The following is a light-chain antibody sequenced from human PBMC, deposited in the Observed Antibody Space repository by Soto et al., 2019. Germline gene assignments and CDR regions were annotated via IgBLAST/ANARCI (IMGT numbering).Light chain of an antibody. CDR3: QQANSFLEGT. V-gene: IGKV1-12*01. CDR2: AAS. Sequence: DMQMTQSPSSVSASVGDVVTIXXRTSQSISSYFNWYQQKPGKAPKLXXYAASSSQSGVPSRFSGSGSGTDFTLTISSLQPEDFATYYCQQANSFLEGTFGQGTRLEIK. CDR1: QSISSY. J-gene: IGKJ5*01.